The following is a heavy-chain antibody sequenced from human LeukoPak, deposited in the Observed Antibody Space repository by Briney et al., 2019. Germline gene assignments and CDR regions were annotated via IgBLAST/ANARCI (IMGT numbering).Heavy chain of an antibody. Sequence: ASVKVSCKASGYTFTSYDINWVRQATGQGLEWMGWMNPNSGNTGYAQKFQGRVTMTTDTSTSTAYMELRSLRSDDTAVYYCARDYRYYDSSGYYSNWFDPWGQGTLVTVSS. V-gene: IGHV1-8*01. J-gene: IGHJ5*02. CDR3: ARDYRYYDSSGYYSNWFDP. CDR1: GYTFTSYD. CDR2: MNPNSGNT. D-gene: IGHD3-22*01.